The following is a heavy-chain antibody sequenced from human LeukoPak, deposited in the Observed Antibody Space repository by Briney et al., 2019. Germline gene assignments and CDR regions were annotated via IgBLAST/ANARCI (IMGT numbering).Heavy chain of an antibody. CDR2: ISSSSSTI. CDR3: ARIQLWRPFDY. D-gene: IGHD5-18*01. J-gene: IGHJ4*02. CDR1: GFTFSSYS. V-gene: IGHV3-48*01. Sequence: QPGGSLRLSCAASGFTFSSYSMNWVRQAPGKGLEWVSYISSSSSTIYYADSVKGRFTISRDNAKNSLYLQMNSLRAEDTAVYYCARIQLWRPFDYWGQGTLVTVSS.